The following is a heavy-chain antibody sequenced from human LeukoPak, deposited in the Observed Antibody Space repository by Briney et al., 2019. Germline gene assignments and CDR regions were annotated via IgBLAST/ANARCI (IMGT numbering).Heavy chain of an antibody. Sequence: SETLSLTCTVSGGSISSYYWSWIRQPPGKGLEWIGYIYYSGSTNYNPSLKSRVTISVDTSKNQFSLKLSSVTSADTAIYYCARGNGWYYYWGQGTLVTVSS. J-gene: IGHJ4*02. V-gene: IGHV4-59*01. D-gene: IGHD6-19*01. CDR3: ARGNGWYYY. CDR2: IYYSGST. CDR1: GGSISSYY.